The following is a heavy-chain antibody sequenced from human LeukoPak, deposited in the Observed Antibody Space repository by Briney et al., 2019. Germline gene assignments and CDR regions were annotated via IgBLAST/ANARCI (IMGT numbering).Heavy chain of an antibody. CDR1: GGSISSYY. CDR2: IYYSGST. J-gene: IGHJ3*02. CDR3: ASLQKLGDAFDI. V-gene: IGHV4-59*01. D-gene: IGHD3-3*02. Sequence: SETLSLTCTVPGGSISSYYWSWIRQPPGKGLEWIGYIYYSGSTNYNPSLKSRVTISVDTSKNQFSLKLSSVTAADTAVYYCASLQKLGDAFDIWGQGTMVTVSS.